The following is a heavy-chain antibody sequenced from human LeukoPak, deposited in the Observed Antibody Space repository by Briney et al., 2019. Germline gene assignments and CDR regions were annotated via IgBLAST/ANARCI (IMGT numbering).Heavy chain of an antibody. D-gene: IGHD3-16*01. V-gene: IGHV3-30*18. CDR3: AKDSAPLYYDYVWGSYGNWVDP. Sequence: GGSLRLSCAASGFTFSSYGMHWVRQAPGKGLEWVAVISYDGSNKYYADSVKGRFTISRDNSKNTLYLQMNSLRAEDTAVYYCAKDSAPLYYDYVWGSYGNWVDPWGQGTLVTVSS. J-gene: IGHJ5*02. CDR2: ISYDGSNK. CDR1: GFTFSSYG.